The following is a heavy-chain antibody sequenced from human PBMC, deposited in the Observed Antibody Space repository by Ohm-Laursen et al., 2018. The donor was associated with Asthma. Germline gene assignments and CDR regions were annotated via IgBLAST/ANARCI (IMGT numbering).Heavy chain of an antibody. J-gene: IGHJ4*02. Sequence: SLRLSCAASGFTVSSKYMSWVRQAPGKGLEWVSVIYSGGSTYYADSVKGRFTISRDNSKNTLYLQMNSLRAEDTAVYYCAIYVVGAPPYYFDYWGQGTLVTVSS. CDR1: GFTVSSKY. CDR3: AIYVVGAPPYYFDY. CDR2: IYSGGST. D-gene: IGHD1-26*01. V-gene: IGHV3-53*05.